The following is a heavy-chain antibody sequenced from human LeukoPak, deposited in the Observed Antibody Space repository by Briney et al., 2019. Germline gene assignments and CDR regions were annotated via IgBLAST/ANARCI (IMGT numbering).Heavy chain of an antibody. D-gene: IGHD6-19*01. CDR2: ISANNGNT. J-gene: IGHJ4*02. CDR3: ASGSGWPFDY. Sequence: ASVKLSCKASGYTFTSYAISWVRQAPGQGLEWVGWISANNGNTNYAQKLQGRVTMTRNTSISTAYMELNSLRAEDTAVYYCASGSGWPFDYWGQGTLVTVSS. V-gene: IGHV1-18*01. CDR1: GYTFTSYA.